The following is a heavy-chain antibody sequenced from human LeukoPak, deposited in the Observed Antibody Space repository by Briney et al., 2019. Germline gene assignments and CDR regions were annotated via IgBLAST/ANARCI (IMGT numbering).Heavy chain of an antibody. V-gene: IGHV3-7*02. J-gene: IGHJ4*02. Sequence: GGSLRLSCAASGFTFSSYVMTWVRQSPGKGLEWVANIQKDGIEKHYVDSVKGRFTISRDNAKNSLSLQMNSLRAEDTAVYYCAIEDYIGPVYFWGQGTLVTVSS. D-gene: IGHD4-11*01. CDR1: GFTFSSYV. CDR3: AIEDYIGPVYF. CDR2: IQKDGIEK.